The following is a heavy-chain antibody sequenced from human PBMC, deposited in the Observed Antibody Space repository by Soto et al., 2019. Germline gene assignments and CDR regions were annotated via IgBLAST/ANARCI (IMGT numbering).Heavy chain of an antibody. J-gene: IGHJ4*02. V-gene: IGHV4-61*08. D-gene: IGHD2-21*01. CDR2: ILDSGRT. Sequence: QVQLQESGPGLVKPWEALSLICTVSGGSLRSDAYYWGWVRKPPGAELEWIAFILDSGRTEYNPSVMTPVTTSVDTSRNQFSLQLTSVTAADTAVYYCATDAYTYFDSWGQGTLVTVSS. CDR1: GGSLRSDAYY. CDR3: ATDAYTYFDS.